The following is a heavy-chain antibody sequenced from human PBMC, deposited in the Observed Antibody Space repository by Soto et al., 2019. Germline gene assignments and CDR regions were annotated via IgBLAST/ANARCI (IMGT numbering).Heavy chain of an antibody. J-gene: IGHJ4*02. CDR1: GGSFSGYY. Sequence: SETLSLTCAVYGGSFSGYYWSWIRQPPGKGLEWIGEINHSGSTNYNPSLKSRVTISVDTSKNQFSLKLSSVTAADTAVYYCARSYVDTAMVTSFDYWGQGTLVTVSS. CDR3: ARSYVDTAMVTSFDY. CDR2: INHSGST. V-gene: IGHV4-34*01. D-gene: IGHD5-18*01.